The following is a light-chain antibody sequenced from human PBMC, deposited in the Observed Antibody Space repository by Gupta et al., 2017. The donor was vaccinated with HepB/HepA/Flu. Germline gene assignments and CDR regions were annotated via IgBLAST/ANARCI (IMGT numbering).Light chain of an antibody. CDR1: QESSKY. CDR3: QQYDNLSRA. V-gene: IGKV1-33*01. CDR2: GTS. Sequence: DNEMTQSSSPLYASVVDRFTITCQASQESSKYLTWYQRKPGKAPKVLIYGTSNLDTGVPSRFSGSGSGTDFTFSISSLQPEDIATYYCQQYDNLSRAFGPGTKVEIK. J-gene: IGKJ3*01.